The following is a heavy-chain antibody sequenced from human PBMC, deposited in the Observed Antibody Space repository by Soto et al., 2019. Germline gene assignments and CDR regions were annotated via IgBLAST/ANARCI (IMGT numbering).Heavy chain of an antibody. D-gene: IGHD2-2*01. Sequence: SETLSLTCAVSGGSISSNNWWNWVRQPPGKGLEWIGEIHHSVSTNYNPSLKSRVTISVDKSKNQFSLKLNSVTAADTAVYYCARARQYCSSSSCYLDPWGQGTLVTVSS. CDR1: GGSISSNNW. V-gene: IGHV4-4*02. CDR3: ARARQYCSSSSCYLDP. CDR2: IHHSVST. J-gene: IGHJ5*02.